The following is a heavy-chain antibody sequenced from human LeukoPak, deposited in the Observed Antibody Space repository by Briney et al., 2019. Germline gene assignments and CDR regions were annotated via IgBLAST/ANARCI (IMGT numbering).Heavy chain of an antibody. CDR3: ARARVGVAGFFDY. CDR1: DGSISTYD. Sequence: SETLSLTCTVSDGSISTYDWSWIRQPPGKGLEWIGYIYYSGSTNHNPSLKSRLTISVDTSKNQLSLKLSSVTAADTAVYYCARARVGVAGFFDYWGQGTLVTASS. J-gene: IGHJ4*02. CDR2: IYYSGST. D-gene: IGHD6-19*01. V-gene: IGHV4-59*01.